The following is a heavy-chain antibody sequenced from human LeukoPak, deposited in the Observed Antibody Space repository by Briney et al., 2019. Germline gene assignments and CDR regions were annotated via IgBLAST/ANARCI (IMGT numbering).Heavy chain of an antibody. CDR2: ISSSSSYI. V-gene: IGHV3-21*01. Sequence: GGSLRLSCAASGFTFSSYSMNWVRQAPGKGLEWVSSISSSSSYIYYADSVKGRFTISRDNAKNSLYLQMNSLRAEDTAVYYCARDPTSPYSSGWYGVDYWGQGTLVTVSS. CDR1: GFTFSSYS. CDR3: ARDPTSPYSSGWYGVDY. D-gene: IGHD6-19*01. J-gene: IGHJ4*02.